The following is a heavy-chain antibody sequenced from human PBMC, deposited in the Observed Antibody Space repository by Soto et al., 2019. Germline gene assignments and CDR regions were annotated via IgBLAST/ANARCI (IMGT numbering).Heavy chain of an antibody. V-gene: IGHV4-59*08. D-gene: IGHD3-22*01. Sequence: SETLSLTCTVSGGSMSSYYWSWIRQPPGKGLEWIGYIYYSRSANYNPSLKSRVTISVDTSKNQFSLKLSSVTAADTAVYHCARHGRNYYDSSGYFGYWGQGTLVTVSS. CDR3: ARHGRNYYDSSGYFGY. CDR1: GGSMSSYY. J-gene: IGHJ4*02. CDR2: IYYSRSA.